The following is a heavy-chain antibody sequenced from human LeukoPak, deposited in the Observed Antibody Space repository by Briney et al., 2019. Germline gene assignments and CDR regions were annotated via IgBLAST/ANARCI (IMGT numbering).Heavy chain of an antibody. Sequence: SETLSLTCAVYGGSFSGYHWSWIRQPPGKGLEWIGEINHSGSTNYNPSLKSRVTISVDTSKNQFSLKLSSVTAADTAVYYCAPTYYYDSSGPRDDFDIWGQGTMVTVSS. CDR1: GGSFSGYH. J-gene: IGHJ3*02. CDR2: INHSGST. CDR3: APTYYYDSSGPRDDFDI. D-gene: IGHD3-22*01. V-gene: IGHV4-34*01.